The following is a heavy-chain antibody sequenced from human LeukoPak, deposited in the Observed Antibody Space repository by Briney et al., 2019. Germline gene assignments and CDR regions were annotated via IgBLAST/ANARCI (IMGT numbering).Heavy chain of an antibody. CDR2: ISNGGTYM. CDR1: GFIFSSYS. V-gene: IGHV3-21*04. CDR3: ARTAYYYDSSGYDDAFDI. D-gene: IGHD3-22*01. Sequence: GGSLRLSCAASGFIFSSYSMNWVRQAPGKGLEWVSSISNGGTYMYYADSVKGRFTISRDNAKNSLYLQMNSLRAEDTAVYYCARTAYYYDSSGYDDAFDIWGQGTMVTVSS. J-gene: IGHJ3*02.